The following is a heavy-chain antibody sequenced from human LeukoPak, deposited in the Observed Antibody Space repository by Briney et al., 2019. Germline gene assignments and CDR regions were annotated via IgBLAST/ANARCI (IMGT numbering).Heavy chain of an antibody. Sequence: SETLSLTCTVSGGSISSYYWSWIRQPPGKGLEWIGDIYYSRSTNYNPSLKSRVTISVDTSKNQFSLKLSSVTAADTAVYYCARANDYYYYMDVWGKGTTVTVSS. J-gene: IGHJ6*03. CDR1: GGSISSYY. V-gene: IGHV4-59*01. CDR3: ARANDYYYYMDV. CDR2: IYYSRST.